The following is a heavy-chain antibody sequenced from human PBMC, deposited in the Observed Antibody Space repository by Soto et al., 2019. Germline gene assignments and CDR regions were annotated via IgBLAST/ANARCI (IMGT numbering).Heavy chain of an antibody. J-gene: IGHJ4*02. CDR3: ARGGHITVVTASFDY. CDR1: GGTFSSYT. Sequence: VKVSCKASGGTFSSYTISWVRQAPGQGLEWMGMIHPSGGGATYAQKFLGRLTLTRDTSTSTVFMELSSLRSDDTAVYYCARGGHITVVTASFDYWGQGTLVTVSS. CDR2: IHPSGGGA. D-gene: IGHD2-21*02. V-gene: IGHV1-46*03.